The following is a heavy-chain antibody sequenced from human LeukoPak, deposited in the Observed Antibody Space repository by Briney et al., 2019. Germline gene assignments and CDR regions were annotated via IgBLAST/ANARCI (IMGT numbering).Heavy chain of an antibody. CDR1: GVTFSSLS. CDR3: AAQSSGSSTRAPDF. D-gene: IGHD1-26*01. V-gene: IGHV3-48*04. Sequence: PGGSPRLSCEASGVTFSSLSLNWVRQPPGKGLEWLSYISASSRTKYYADSVKGRFIVSRDNAKNSLFLQMDSLRAEDTALYYCAAQSSGSSTRAPDFWGQGTLVTVSS. J-gene: IGHJ4*02. CDR2: ISASSRTK.